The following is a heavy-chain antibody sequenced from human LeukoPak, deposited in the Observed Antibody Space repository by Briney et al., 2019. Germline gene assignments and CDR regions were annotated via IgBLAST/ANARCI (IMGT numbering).Heavy chain of an antibody. Sequence: PSETLSLTCAVYGGSFSGYYWTWFRLSPGKGLEWIGEINHGGSTKYHPSLKSRVATSVDTSKKQFYLKLSSVTAADTAVYYCARGGLSSNYFDYWGQGTLVTVSS. CDR3: ARGGLSSNYFDY. CDR1: GGSFSGYY. D-gene: IGHD4-11*01. CDR2: INHGGST. V-gene: IGHV4-34*01. J-gene: IGHJ4*02.